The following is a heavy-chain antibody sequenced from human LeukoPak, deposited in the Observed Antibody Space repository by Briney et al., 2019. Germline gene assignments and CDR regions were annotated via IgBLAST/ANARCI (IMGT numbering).Heavy chain of an antibody. CDR2: IKQDGSEK. V-gene: IGHV3-7*05. CDR3: ARDGVPAGHDY. D-gene: IGHD2-2*01. J-gene: IGHJ4*02. Sequence: GGSLRLSCAASGFTFSSLWMSCVRQAPGKGLEWVASIKQDGSEKHYVDSVKGRFTISRDNAKNSLYLQMNSLRAEDTAVYYCARDGVPAGHDYWGQGTLVTVSS. CDR1: GFTFSSLW.